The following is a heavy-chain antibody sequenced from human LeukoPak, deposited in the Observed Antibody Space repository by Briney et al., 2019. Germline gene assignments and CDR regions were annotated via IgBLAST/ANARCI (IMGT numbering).Heavy chain of an antibody. CDR3: ARGRDDYGDYFGH. V-gene: IGHV4-30-2*01. J-gene: IGHJ4*02. CDR1: GGSISSGGYS. CDR2: IYHSGST. Sequence: PSETLSLTCAVSGGSISSGGYSWSWIRQPPGKGLEWIGYIYHSGSTYYNPSLKSRVTISVDRSKNQFSLKLSSVTAADTAVYYCARGRDDYGDYFGHWGQGTLVTVSS. D-gene: IGHD4-17*01.